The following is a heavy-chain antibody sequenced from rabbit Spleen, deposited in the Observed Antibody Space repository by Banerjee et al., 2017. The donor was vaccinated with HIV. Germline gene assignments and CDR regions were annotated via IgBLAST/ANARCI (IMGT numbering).Heavy chain of an antibody. V-gene: IGHV1S45*01. CDR2: IELGSSGFT. CDR3: ARDTSSSFSGYGMDL. J-gene: IGHJ6*01. Sequence: QEQLVESGGGLVKPEGSLTLTCIASGVSFSGSSYMCWVRQAPGKGLEWIACIELGSSGFTYFASWAKGRFTISKTSSTTVTLHMTSLTAADTATYFCARDTSSSFSGYGMDLWGPGTLVTVS. CDR1: GVSFSGSSY. D-gene: IGHD1-1*01.